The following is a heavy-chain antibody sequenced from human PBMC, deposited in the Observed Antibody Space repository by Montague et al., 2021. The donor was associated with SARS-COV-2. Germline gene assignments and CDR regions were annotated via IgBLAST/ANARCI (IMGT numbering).Heavy chain of an antibody. J-gene: IGHJ6*02. D-gene: IGHD6-13*01. CDR2: IYYSGST. CDR3: ARLGRQQLVRLSGMDV. CDR1: GGSISSSSYY. Sequence: SETLSLTCTVSGGSISSSSYYWGWIRQPPGKGLEWIGSIYYSGSTYYNPSLKSRVTISVDTSKNQFSLKLSSVTAADTAVYYCARLGRQQLVRLSGMDVWGQGPTVTVSS. V-gene: IGHV4-39*07.